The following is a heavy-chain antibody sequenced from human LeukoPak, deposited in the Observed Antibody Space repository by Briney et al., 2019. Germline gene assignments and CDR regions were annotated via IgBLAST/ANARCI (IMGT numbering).Heavy chain of an antibody. CDR2: ISSSSSTI. J-gene: IGHJ6*03. D-gene: IGHD6-13*01. V-gene: IGHV3-48*04. CDR3: ARQQLEPHYYYYYMDV. CDR1: GFTFSSYS. Sequence: GGSLRLSCAASGFTFSSYSMNWVRQAPGKGLEWVSYISSSSSTIYYADSVKGRFTISRDNAKNSLYLQMNSLRAEDTAVYYCARQQLEPHYYYYYMDVWGKGTTVTVSS.